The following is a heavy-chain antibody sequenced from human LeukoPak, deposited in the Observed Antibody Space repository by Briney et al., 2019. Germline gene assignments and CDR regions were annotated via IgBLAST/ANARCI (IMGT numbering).Heavy chain of an antibody. CDR1: GFTFSSYG. CDR2: ISYDGSNK. Sequence: GGSLRLSCAASGFTFSSYGMHWVRQAPGEGLEWVAVISYDGSNKYYADSVKGRFTISRDNSKNTLYLQMNSLRAEDTAVYYCAKEKYYDILTGYLDYWGQGTLVTVSS. D-gene: IGHD3-9*01. J-gene: IGHJ4*02. V-gene: IGHV3-30*18. CDR3: AKEKYYDILTGYLDY.